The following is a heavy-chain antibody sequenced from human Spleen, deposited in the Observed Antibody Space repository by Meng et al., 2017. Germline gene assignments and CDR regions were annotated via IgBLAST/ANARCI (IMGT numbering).Heavy chain of an antibody. V-gene: IGHV3-74*03. D-gene: IGHD6-19*01. Sequence: GQRVGSGGGLVQPGGSLRLPCAASGLTFSSYWMHWVRQAPGKGLVWVSRINSDGSSTTYADSVKGRFTISRDNAKNTLFLQMNSLRAEDTAVYYCARDLDNSGSNPPWWGQGTLVTVSS. CDR2: INSDGSST. CDR3: ARDLDNSGSNPPW. J-gene: IGHJ4*02. CDR1: GLTFSSYW.